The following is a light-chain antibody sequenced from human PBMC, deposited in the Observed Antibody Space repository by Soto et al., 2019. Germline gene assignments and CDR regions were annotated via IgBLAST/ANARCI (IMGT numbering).Light chain of an antibody. CDR2: DAS. V-gene: IGKV1-13*02. J-gene: IGKJ1*01. Sequence: IQMTQSPSSLSASVGDRVTITCRASQGISSALAWYQEKPGKAPKLLIYDASSLESGVPSIFSGSGSGTEFTLTISSLPPDNFATYYCQQYSTYSTFGQGTKVDIK. CDR3: QQYSTYST. CDR1: QGISSA.